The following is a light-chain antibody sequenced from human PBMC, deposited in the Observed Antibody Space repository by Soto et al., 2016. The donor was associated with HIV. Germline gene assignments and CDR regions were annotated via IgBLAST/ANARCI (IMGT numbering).Light chain of an antibody. Sequence: SYVLTQPPSVSVAPGETARITCGGNNIGRTGVHWYQQRPGQAPILVVYDGRDRPSGVPGRFSGSNSGNTATLIITRVEAGDEAGYYCQVWDSRSDHWVFGGGTTLTVL. CDR2: DGR. V-gene: IGLV3-21*02. CDR3: QVWDSRSDHWV. CDR1: NIGRTG. J-gene: IGLJ3*02.